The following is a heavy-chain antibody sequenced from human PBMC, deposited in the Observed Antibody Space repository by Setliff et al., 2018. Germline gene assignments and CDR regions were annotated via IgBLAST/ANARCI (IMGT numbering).Heavy chain of an antibody. V-gene: IGHV3-15*01. CDR3: TTAPLAAAPTC. D-gene: IGHD6-13*01. CDR1: GFTFSNAW. Sequence: GESLKISCAASGFTFSNAWMSWVRQAPGKGLEWVGRIKSKTDGGTTDYAAPVKGRFTISRDDSKNTLYLQMNSLKTEDTAVYYCTTAPLAAAPTCWGQGTLVTVSS. CDR2: IKSKTDGGTT. J-gene: IGHJ4*02.